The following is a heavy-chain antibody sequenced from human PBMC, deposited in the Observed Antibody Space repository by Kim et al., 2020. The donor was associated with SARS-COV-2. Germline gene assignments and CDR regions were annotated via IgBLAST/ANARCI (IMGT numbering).Heavy chain of an antibody. D-gene: IGHD6-19*01. J-gene: IGHJ4*02. CDR1: GFTFGNDW. CDR3: AKASDWYPD. V-gene: IGHV3-74*01. Sequence: GGSLRLSCAASGFTFGNDWMHWVRQPPGKGLVWVSRINGDGSITDYADSVKGRFTISRDNAKNTLYLQMNSLRDEDTAMFYCAKASDWYPDWGEGTLGT. CDR2: INGDGSIT.